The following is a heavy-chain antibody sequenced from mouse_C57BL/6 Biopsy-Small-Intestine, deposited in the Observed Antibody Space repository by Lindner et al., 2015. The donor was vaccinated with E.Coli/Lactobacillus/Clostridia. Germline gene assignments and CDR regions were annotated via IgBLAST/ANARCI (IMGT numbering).Heavy chain of an antibody. V-gene: IGHV3-1*01. J-gene: IGHJ1*03. Sequence: EVQLQESGPDMVKPSQSLSLTCTVTGYSITSDYDWHWIRHFPGKKLEWMGYIRYSGSTNYNPSLKSRISITHDTSKNHFFLKLNSVTTEDTATYYCARDGWYFDVWGTGTTVTVSS. CDR1: GYSITSDYD. CDR2: IRYSGST. CDR3: ARDGWYFDV.